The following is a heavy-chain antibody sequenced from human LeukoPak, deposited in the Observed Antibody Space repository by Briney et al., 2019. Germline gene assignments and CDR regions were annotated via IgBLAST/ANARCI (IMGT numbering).Heavy chain of an antibody. CDR3: ARGAYCSSTSCCGLVSYGMDV. V-gene: IGHV1-8*01. CDR2: INPNSGNT. CDR1: GYTFTSYD. J-gene: IGHJ6*02. Sequence: GASVKVSCKASGYTFTSYDINWVRQATGQGLEWMGWINPNSGNTGYAQKFQGRVTMTRNTSISTAYMELSSLRSEDTAVYYCARGAYCSSTSCCGLVSYGMDVWGQGTTVTVSS. D-gene: IGHD2-2*01.